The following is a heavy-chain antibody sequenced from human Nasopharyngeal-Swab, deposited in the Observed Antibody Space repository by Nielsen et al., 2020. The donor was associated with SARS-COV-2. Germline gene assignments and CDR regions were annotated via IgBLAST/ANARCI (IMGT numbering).Heavy chain of an antibody. D-gene: IGHD5-18*01. CDR3: AKVHVDTAMVMDY. J-gene: IGHJ4*02. V-gene: IGHV3-30*18. Sequence: GASLKISCAASGFTFSSYGMHWVRQAPGKGLEWVAVISYDGSNKYYADSVKGRFTISRDNSKNTLYLQMNSLRAEDTAMYYCAKVHVDTAMVMDYWGQGTLVTVSS. CDR1: GFTFSSYG. CDR2: ISYDGSNK.